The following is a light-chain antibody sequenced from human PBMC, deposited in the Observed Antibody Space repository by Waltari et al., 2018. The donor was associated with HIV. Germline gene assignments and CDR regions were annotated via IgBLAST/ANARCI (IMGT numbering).Light chain of an antibody. CDR1: SGSVSTSYY. J-gene: IGLJ3*02. CDR2: STN. CDR3: VLYMGGGIWV. V-gene: IGLV8-61*01. Sequence: QTVVTQEPSFSVSPGGTVTLTCGLSSGSVSTSYYPSWYQQTPGQAPRTLIYSTNTRSSWVPDRFSGSILGNKAALTITGAQADDESDYYCVLYMGGGIWVFGGGTKVTVL.